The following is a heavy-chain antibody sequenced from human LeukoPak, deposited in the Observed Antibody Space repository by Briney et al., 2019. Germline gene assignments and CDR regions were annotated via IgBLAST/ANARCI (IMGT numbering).Heavy chain of an antibody. CDR3: AREMATDLDYYGMDV. Sequence: PGGSLRLSCAASGFTFSSYWMSWVRQAPGKGLEWVANIKQDGSEKYYVDSVKGRFTISRDNAKNSLYLQMNSLRAEDTAVYYCAREMATDLDYYGMDVWGQGTTVTVSS. V-gene: IGHV3-7*01. D-gene: IGHD5-24*01. CDR1: GFTFSSYW. CDR2: IKQDGSEK. J-gene: IGHJ6*02.